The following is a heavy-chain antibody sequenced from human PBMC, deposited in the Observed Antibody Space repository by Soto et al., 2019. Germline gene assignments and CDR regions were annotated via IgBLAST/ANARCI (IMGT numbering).Heavy chain of an antibody. V-gene: IGHV4-59*08. D-gene: IGHD3-10*01. CDR2: IYYSGST. CDR1: GGSIRSYY. CDR3: ARLKRGSGSYSYYYYYMDV. J-gene: IGHJ6*03. Sequence: SETLSLTCTVSGGSIRSYYLSWIRQPPGKGLEWIGYIYYSGSTNYNPSLKSRVTISVDTSKNQFSLKLSSVTAADTAVYYCARLKRGSGSYSYYYYYMDVWGKGTTVTVSS.